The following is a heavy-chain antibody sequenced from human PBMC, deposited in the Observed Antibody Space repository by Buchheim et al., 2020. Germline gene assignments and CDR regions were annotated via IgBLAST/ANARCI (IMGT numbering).Heavy chain of an antibody. CDR2: ISAYDGNT. D-gene: IGHD1-20*01. Sequence: QVQLVQSGAEVKKPGASVKVSCKASGYTFTRYGISWVRQAPGQGLEWMGWISAYDGNTNYAQKFQGRVTLTTDTSTTTADMELRSLRSDDTAVYFCARVHNWKAAGFFYYYYGLDVWGQGTT. V-gene: IGHV1-18*01. CDR3: ARVHNWKAAGFFYYYYGLDV. J-gene: IGHJ6*02. CDR1: GYTFTRYG.